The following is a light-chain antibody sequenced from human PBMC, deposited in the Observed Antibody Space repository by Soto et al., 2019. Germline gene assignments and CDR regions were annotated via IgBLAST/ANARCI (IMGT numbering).Light chain of an antibody. V-gene: IGKV3-20*01. CDR2: GAS. CDR3: QQYGSSSWT. CDR1: QSVSSSY. Sequence: EIVLTQSPGTLSLSPGERATLSCRASQSVSSSYLAWYQQKPGQAPRLLIYGASSRATGIPDRFSGSGSGTDFTLTISRLEPEDCAVYYCQQYGSSSWTFGQGTNVEI. J-gene: IGKJ1*01.